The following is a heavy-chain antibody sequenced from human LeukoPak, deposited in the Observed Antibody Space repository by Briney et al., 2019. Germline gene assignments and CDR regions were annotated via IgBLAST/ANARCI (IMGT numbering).Heavy chain of an antibody. D-gene: IGHD6-19*01. CDR1: GFTFDDYA. CDR2: ISWNSGSI. Sequence: GRSLRLSCAASGFTFDDYAMHWVRQAPGKGLEWVSGISWNSGSIGYADSVKGRFTISRGNAKNSLYLQMNSLRAEDMALYYCAKGLDSSAYYYFDYWGQGTLVTVSS. J-gene: IGHJ4*02. V-gene: IGHV3-9*03. CDR3: AKGLDSSAYYYFDY.